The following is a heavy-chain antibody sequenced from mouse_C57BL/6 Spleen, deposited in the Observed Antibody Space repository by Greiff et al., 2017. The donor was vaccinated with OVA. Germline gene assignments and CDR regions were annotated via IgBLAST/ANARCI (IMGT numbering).Heavy chain of an antibody. CDR1: GYTFTSYG. D-gene: IGHD1-1*01. CDR3: ASGLLRSHWYFDV. Sequence: QVHVKQSGAELARPGASVKLSCKASGYTFTSYGISWVKQRTGQGLEWIGEIYPRSGNTYYNEKFKGKATLTADKSSSTAYMELRSLTSEDSAVYFCASGLLRSHWYFDVWGTGTTVTVSS. J-gene: IGHJ1*03. V-gene: IGHV1-81*01. CDR2: IYPRSGNT.